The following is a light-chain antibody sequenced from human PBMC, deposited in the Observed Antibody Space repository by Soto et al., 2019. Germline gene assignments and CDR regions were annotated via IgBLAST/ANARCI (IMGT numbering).Light chain of an antibody. J-gene: IGLJ3*02. CDR3: ETWDSNTRV. CDR2: LEGSGSY. Sequence: QLVLTQSSSASASLGSSVKLTCTLSSGHSTYIIAWHQQQPGKAPWFLMKLEGSGSYNKGSGVPDRFSGSSSGADRHLTISNLQFEDEADYYCETWDSNTRVFGGGTKLTVL. CDR1: SGHSTYI. V-gene: IGLV4-60*02.